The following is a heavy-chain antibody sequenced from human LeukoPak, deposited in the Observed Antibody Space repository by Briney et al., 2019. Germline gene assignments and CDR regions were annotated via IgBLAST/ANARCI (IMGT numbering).Heavy chain of an antibody. D-gene: IGHD3-16*01. J-gene: IGHJ4*02. CDR1: GFTFSSYW. CDR2: IKQDGSEK. Sequence: GGSLRLSCAASGFTFSSYWMSWVRQAPGRGLEWVANIKQDGSEKYYVDSVKGRFTISRDNAKNSLYLQMNSLRAEDTAVYYCARGKGIGAPSYWGQGTLVTVSS. V-gene: IGHV3-7*03. CDR3: ARGKGIGAPSY.